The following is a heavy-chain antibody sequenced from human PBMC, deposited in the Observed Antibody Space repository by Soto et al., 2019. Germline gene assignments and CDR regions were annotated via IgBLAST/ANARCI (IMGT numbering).Heavy chain of an antibody. CDR3: ARVDIVATIGAFDI. V-gene: IGHV1-18*01. D-gene: IGHD5-12*01. J-gene: IGHJ3*02. CDR1: GYTFTSYG. CDR2: ISAYNGNT. Sequence: SVKVSCKASGYTFTSYGISWVRQAPGQGLEWMGWISAYNGNTNYAQKLQGRVTMTTDTSTSTAYMELRSLRSDDTAVYYCARVDIVATIGAFDIWGQGTMVTVSS.